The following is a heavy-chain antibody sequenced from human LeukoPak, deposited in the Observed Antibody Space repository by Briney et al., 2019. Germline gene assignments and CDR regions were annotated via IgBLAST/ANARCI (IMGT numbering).Heavy chain of an antibody. J-gene: IGHJ4*02. CDR2: ISGSGGST. CDR1: GFTFSSYG. D-gene: IGHD4-23*01. CDR3: ARDYGGSSPFDY. V-gene: IGHV3-23*01. Sequence: GGTLRLSCAASGFTFSSYGMSWVRQAPGKGLEWVSAISGSGGSTYYADSVKGRFTISRDNSKNTLYLQMNSLRAEDTAVYYCARDYGGSSPFDYWGQGTLVIVSS.